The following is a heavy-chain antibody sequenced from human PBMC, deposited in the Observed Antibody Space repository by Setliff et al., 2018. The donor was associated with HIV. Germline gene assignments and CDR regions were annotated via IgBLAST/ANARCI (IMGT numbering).Heavy chain of an antibody. J-gene: IGHJ4*02. CDR2: INHNGNS. Sequence: PSETLSLTCAVYGGSFNDYWWTWIRQPPGEGLEWSAKINHNGNSNYNSSLKSRVTISVDTSKNQFSLELRSVTAADTAVYFCARGNWGMLGYWGQGTLVTVSS. CDR3: ARGNWGMLGY. CDR1: GGSFNDYW. D-gene: IGHD7-27*01. V-gene: IGHV4-34*01.